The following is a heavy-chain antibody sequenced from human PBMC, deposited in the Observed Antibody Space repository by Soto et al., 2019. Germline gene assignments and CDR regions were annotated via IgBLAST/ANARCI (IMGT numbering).Heavy chain of an antibody. CDR2: INPNSGGT. D-gene: IGHD3-3*01. Sequence: ASVKVSCKASGYTFTGYYMHWVRQAPGQGLEWMGWINPNSGGTNYAQKFQGWVTMTRDTSISTAYMELSRLRSDDTAVYYCARSLRFLEWLSMGSAFDIWGQGTMVTVSS. CDR1: GYTFTGYY. J-gene: IGHJ3*02. V-gene: IGHV1-2*04. CDR3: ARSLRFLEWLSMGSAFDI.